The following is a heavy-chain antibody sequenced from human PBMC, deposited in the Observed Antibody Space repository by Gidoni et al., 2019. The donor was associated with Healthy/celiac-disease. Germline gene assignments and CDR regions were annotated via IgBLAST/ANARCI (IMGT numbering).Heavy chain of an antibody. J-gene: IGHJ4*02. D-gene: IGHD4-17*01. CDR1: GFTFSSYS. V-gene: IGHV3-21*01. Sequence: EVQLVESGGGLVKPGGSLRLSCAASGFTFSSYSMNWVRQAPGKGLEWVSSISSSSSYIYYADSVKGRFTISRDNAKNSLYLQMNSLRAEDTAVYYCARARTVTTMLLSSYWGQGTLVTVSS. CDR2: ISSSSSYI. CDR3: ARARTVTTMLLSSY.